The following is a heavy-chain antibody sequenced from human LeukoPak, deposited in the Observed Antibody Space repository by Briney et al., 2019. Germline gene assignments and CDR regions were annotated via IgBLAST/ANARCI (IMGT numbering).Heavy chain of an antibody. Sequence: GGSLRLFCAASGFTLSDHYMDWVRQAPGKGLEWVGRSRDKAKSYTTEYAASVQGRFTISRNDSENSVYLQMNSLKAEDTAVYYCVRSTLKTNTNYFESWGQGTMVTVSS. J-gene: IGHJ4*02. V-gene: IGHV3-72*01. CDR3: VRSTLKTNTNYFES. D-gene: IGHD2/OR15-2a*01. CDR1: GFTLSDHY. CDR2: SRDKAKSYTT.